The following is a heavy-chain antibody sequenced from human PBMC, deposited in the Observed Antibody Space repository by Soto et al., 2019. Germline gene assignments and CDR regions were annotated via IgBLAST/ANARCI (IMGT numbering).Heavy chain of an antibody. V-gene: IGHV3-7*03. J-gene: IGHJ5*02. D-gene: IGHD2-15*01. Sequence: GGSLRLSCAASGFTFSSYWMSWVRQAPGKGLEWVANIKQDGSEKYYVDSVKGRFTISRDNAKNSLYLQMNSLRAEDTAVYYCAGDPSGPPRYCSGGSCHGWFDPWGQGTLVTVSS. CDR1: GFTFSSYW. CDR3: AGDPSGPPRYCSGGSCHGWFDP. CDR2: IKQDGSEK.